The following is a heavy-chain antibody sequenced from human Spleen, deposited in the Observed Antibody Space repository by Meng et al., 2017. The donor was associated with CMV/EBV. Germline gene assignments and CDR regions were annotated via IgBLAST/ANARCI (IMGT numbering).Heavy chain of an antibody. V-gene: IGHV3-11*04. CDR2: IGTSATTT. CDR3: AKDSHKSGQLWFRGVDL. Sequence: GESLKISCAASGFTFSDHYMSWIRQASGKGLEWVSYIGTSATTTNYADSVKGRFTISSDNAKRSLYLQMNRLRAEDTAVYYCAKDSHKSGQLWFRGVDLWGQGTLVTVSS. CDR1: GFTFSDHY. D-gene: IGHD5-18*01. J-gene: IGHJ5*02.